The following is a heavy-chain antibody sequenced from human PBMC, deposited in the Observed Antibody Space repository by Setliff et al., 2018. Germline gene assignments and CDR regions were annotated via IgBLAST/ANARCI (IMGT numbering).Heavy chain of an antibody. J-gene: IGHJ4*02. CDR3: ARGQDYYDPSGYYKLGY. Sequence: PSETLSLTCAGFGGFSSTHYWSWIRQAPGKGLEWIGEISLSGGTNYNPSLRSRVTISIDTSKTQFSLNLNSVTAADTAVYFCARGQDYYDPSGYYKLGYWGPGTLVTVSS. CDR2: ISLSGGT. V-gene: IGHV4-34*01. D-gene: IGHD3-22*01. CDR1: GGFSSTHY.